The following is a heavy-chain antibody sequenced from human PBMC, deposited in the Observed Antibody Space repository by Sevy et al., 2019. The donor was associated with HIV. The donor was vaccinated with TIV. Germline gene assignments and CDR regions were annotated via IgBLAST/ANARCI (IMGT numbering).Heavy chain of an antibody. CDR1: GFTFSNYW. V-gene: IGHV3-74*01. CDR3: AREGEYDFWSGPRWFFDY. CDR2: INSDESII. Sequence: GGSLRLSCAASGFTFSNYWMHWVRQAPGKGLVWVSRINSDESIINYADSVKGRFTITRDNTKNTLYLQMDTLGAEDTAVYYCAREGEYDFWSGPRWFFDYWGQGALVTVSS. J-gene: IGHJ4*02. D-gene: IGHD3-3*01.